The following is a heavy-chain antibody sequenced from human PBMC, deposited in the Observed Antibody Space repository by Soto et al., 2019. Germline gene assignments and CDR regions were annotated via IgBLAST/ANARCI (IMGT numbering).Heavy chain of an antibody. CDR1: GGSIGSGGYY. J-gene: IGHJ4*02. CDR2: IYFTGST. CDR3: ARDWGSSGWPN. D-gene: IGHD6-19*01. V-gene: IGHV4-31*03. Sequence: SETLSLTCTVSGGSIGSGGYYWSWIRQHPGKGLEWVGYIYFTGSTLYNPSLKSRLAMSLDTSKNQFSLRLTSVTAADTAVYFCARDWGSSGWPNWGQGTLVTVSS.